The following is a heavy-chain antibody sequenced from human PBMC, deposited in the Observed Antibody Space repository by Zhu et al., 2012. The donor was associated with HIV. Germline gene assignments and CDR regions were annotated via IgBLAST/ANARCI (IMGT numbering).Heavy chain of an antibody. CDR2: IHHSGTT. CDR1: GGSISSGDYY. D-gene: IGHD3-10*01. J-gene: IGHJ6*03. CDR3: ARAAGSGTYYYYYMDV. V-gene: IGHV4-30-4*08. Sequence: QVQLQESGPGLVKPSQTLSLTCTVSGGSISSGDYYWSWIRQPPGKGLEWIAYIHHSGTTYYNPSLKSRLSISIDTSKNQFSLRLSSVSAADTAVYFCARAAGSGTYYYYYMDVWGKGTTVTV.